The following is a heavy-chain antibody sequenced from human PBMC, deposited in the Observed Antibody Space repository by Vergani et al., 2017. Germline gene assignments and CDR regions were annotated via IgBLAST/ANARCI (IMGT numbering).Heavy chain of an antibody. J-gene: IGHJ2*01. V-gene: IGHV4-39*01. D-gene: IGHD4-17*01. CDR1: GGSISSSSYY. CDR2: IYYSGST. Sequence: QLQLQESGPGLVKPSENLSLTCTVSGGSISSSSYYWGWIRQPPGKGLEWIGSIYYSGSTYYNPSLKSRVTISVDTSKNQFSLKLSSVTAADTAVYYCARQIGGYGYYEIRVLWYFDLWGRGTLVTVSS. CDR3: ARQIGGYGYYEIRVLWYFDL.